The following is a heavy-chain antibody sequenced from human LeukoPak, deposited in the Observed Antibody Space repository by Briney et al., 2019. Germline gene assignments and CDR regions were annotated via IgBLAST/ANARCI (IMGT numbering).Heavy chain of an antibody. D-gene: IGHD3-22*01. CDR1: GFTFSSYS. J-gene: IGHJ3*02. Sequence: QSGGSLRLSCAASGFTFSSYSMNWVRQAPGKGLEWVSYISSNSDIIYYADSVKGRFTISRDNAQNSLYLQMNSLRAEDTAVYYCARVQDSSGPDAFDIWGQGTMVTVSS. CDR2: ISSNSDII. CDR3: ARVQDSSGPDAFDI. V-gene: IGHV3-48*01.